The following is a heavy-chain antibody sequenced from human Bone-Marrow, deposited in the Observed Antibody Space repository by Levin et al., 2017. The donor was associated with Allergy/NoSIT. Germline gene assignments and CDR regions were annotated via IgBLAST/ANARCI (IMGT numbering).Heavy chain of an antibody. Sequence: PGGSLRLSCAASGFTFSSYSMNWVRQAPGKGLEWVSSISSSSSYIYYADSVKGRFTISRDNAKNSLYLQMNSLRAEDTAVYYCAREGATLLDIGRITIFGVVPPGVAYGMDVWGQGTTVTVSS. D-gene: IGHD3-3*01. CDR1: GFTFSSYS. CDR2: ISSSSSYI. J-gene: IGHJ6*02. V-gene: IGHV3-21*01. CDR3: AREGATLLDIGRITIFGVVPPGVAYGMDV.